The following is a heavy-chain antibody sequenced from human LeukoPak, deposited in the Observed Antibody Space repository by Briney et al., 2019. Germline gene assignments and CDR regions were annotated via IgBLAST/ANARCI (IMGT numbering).Heavy chain of an antibody. V-gene: IGHV1-69*04. J-gene: IGHJ1*01. CDR1: VGTFSSYA. D-gene: IGHD3-22*01. Sequence: AASVKVSFKASVGTFSSYAISWVRQAPGQGLEWVGRIIPILGIANYAQKFQGRVTITADKSTSTAYMELRSMRYEDTAVYYCASDDSSGYYRTDYFQYWGQGTLVTVSS. CDR2: IIPILGIA. CDR3: ASDDSSGYYRTDYFQY.